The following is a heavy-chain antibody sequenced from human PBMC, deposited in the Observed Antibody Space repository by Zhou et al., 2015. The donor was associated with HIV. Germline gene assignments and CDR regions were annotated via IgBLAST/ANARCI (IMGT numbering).Heavy chain of an antibody. Sequence: QVQLVQSGAEVKKPGSSVKVSCKASGGTFSSYAISWVRQAPGQGLEWMGGIIPIFGTANYAQKFQGRVTITADESTSTAYMELSSLRSEDTAVYYCARAYCSGGSCYSPNAFDIWGQGTMVTVSS. CDR1: GGTFSSYA. J-gene: IGHJ3*02. CDR3: ARAYCSGGSCYSPNAFDI. V-gene: IGHV1-69*12. CDR2: IIPIFGTA. D-gene: IGHD2-15*01.